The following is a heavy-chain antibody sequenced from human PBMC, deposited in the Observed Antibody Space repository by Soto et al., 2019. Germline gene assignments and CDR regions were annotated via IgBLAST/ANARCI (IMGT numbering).Heavy chain of an antibody. V-gene: IGHV1-3*04. CDR3: ARETSEYYYDSSGLGD. CDR2: INTGNGNT. Sequence: ASVKVSCKASGYTFTSYAMHWVRQAPGQRLEWMGWINTGNGNTKYSQKFQGRVTITRDTSASTAYMELSSLRSEDTAVYYCARETSEYYYDSSGLGDWGQGTLVTVSS. D-gene: IGHD3-22*01. CDR1: GYTFTSYA. J-gene: IGHJ4*02.